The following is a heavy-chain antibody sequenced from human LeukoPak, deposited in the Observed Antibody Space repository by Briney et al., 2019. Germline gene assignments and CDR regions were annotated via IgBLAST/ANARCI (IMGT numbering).Heavy chain of an antibody. Sequence: PSETLSLTCTVSGGSISSSSYYWGWIRQPPGKGLEWIGSIYYSGSTYYNPSLKSRVTISVDTSKNQFSLKLSSVTAADTAVYYCARQGHSSGWYPLDYWGQGTLVTASS. V-gene: IGHV4-39*01. D-gene: IGHD6-19*01. CDR1: GGSISSSSYY. CDR2: IYYSGST. CDR3: ARQGHSSGWYPLDY. J-gene: IGHJ4*02.